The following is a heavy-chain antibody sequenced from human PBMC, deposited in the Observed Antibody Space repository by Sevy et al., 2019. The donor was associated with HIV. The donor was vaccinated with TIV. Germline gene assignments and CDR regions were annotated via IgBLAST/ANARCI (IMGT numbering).Heavy chain of an antibody. J-gene: IGHJ4*02. Sequence: GGSLRLSCAASGFTFSSYAMSWVRQAPGRGLEWVSAISGSGGSTYYADSVKGRFTISRDNSKNTLYLQMNSLRAEDTAVYYCAKKGGAWSAGWFFDYWGQGTLVTVSS. CDR3: AKKGGAWSAGWFFDY. CDR2: ISGSGGST. V-gene: IGHV3-23*01. CDR1: GFTFSSYA. D-gene: IGHD6-19*01.